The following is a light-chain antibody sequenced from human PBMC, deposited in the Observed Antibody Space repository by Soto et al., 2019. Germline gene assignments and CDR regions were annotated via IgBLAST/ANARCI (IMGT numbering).Light chain of an antibody. V-gene: IGLV1-40*01. Sequence: QSVLTQPPSVSGAPGQRVTISCTGSSSNIGAGYDVHWYQQLPGTAPKLLIYGSINRPSGVPDRFSGSKSGTSASLAITGLQAEDEADYHCQSYDTSLSGDVFGAGTKLTVL. J-gene: IGLJ1*01. CDR2: GSI. CDR3: QSYDTSLSGDV. CDR1: SSNIGAGYD.